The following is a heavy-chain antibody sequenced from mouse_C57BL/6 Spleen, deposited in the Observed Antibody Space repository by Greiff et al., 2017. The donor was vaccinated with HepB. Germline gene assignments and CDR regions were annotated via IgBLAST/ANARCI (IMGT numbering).Heavy chain of an antibody. D-gene: IGHD2-5*01. J-gene: IGHJ1*03. CDR3: ARSYYSNWYFDV. Sequence: EVHLVESGGGLVQPGGSLKLSCAASGFTFSDYGMAWVRQAPRKRPEWVAFISNLAYSIYYADTVTGRFTISRENAKNTLYLEMSSLRSEDTAMYYCARSYYSNWYFDVWGTGTTVTVSS. CDR1: GFTFSDYG. CDR2: ISNLAYSI. V-gene: IGHV5-15*01.